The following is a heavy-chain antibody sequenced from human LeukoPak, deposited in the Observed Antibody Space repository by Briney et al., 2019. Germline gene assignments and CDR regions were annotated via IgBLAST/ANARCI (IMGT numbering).Heavy chain of an antibody. CDR3: ARSNNCNYEHSWFDP. CDR2: INPSSGST. Sequence: ASVKVSCKASGYTFTSYYMHWVRQAPGQGLEWMGIINPSSGSTSYAQKFQGRVTMTRDTSTSTVYMELSSLRSEDTAVYYCARSNNCNYEHSWFDPWGQGSLVTVCS. D-gene: IGHD1-7*01. J-gene: IGHJ5*02. V-gene: IGHV1-46*01. CDR1: GYTFTSYY.